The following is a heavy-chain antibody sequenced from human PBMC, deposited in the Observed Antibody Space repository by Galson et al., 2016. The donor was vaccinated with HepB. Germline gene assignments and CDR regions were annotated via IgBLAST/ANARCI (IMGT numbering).Heavy chain of an antibody. CDR1: GGSISSSNW. CDR3: SRVAKQWLVNSYYYGRDV. Sequence: ETLSLTCAVSGGSISSSNWWSWVRQPPGKGLEWIGEIYHSGSTNYSPSLKSRVTISVDKSKNQFSLKLSSVTAADTAVYYCSRVAKQWLVNSYYYGRDVWGQGTTVTVSS. J-gene: IGHJ6*02. D-gene: IGHD6-19*01. V-gene: IGHV4-4*02. CDR2: IYHSGST.